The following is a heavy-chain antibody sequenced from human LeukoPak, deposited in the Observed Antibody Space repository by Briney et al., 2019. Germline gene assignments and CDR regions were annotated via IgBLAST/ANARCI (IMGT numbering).Heavy chain of an antibody. Sequence: GGSLRLSCVASGFTFSSYGIHWVRQAPGKGLEWVALIRYDGSNKYYAGSVRGRFTISRDNSKNTLYLQMNSLRAEDTAVYYCARSYGSGGTPDYWGQGTLVTVSS. J-gene: IGHJ4*02. V-gene: IGHV3-30*02. CDR3: ARSYGSGGTPDY. CDR2: IRYDGSNK. CDR1: GFTFSSYG. D-gene: IGHD3-10*01.